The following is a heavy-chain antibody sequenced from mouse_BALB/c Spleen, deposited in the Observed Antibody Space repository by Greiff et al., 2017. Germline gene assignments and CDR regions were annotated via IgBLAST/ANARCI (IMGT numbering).Heavy chain of an antibody. D-gene: IGHD2-10*01. CDR1: GFDFSRYW. CDR2: INPDSSTI. V-gene: IGHV4-1*02. Sequence: EVMLVESGGGLVQPGGSLKLSCAASGFDFSRYWMSWVRQAPGKGLEWIGEINPDSSTINYTPSLKDKFIISRDNAKNTLYLQMSKVRSEDTALYYCARSSYGNYEDFDYWGQGTTLTVSS. J-gene: IGHJ2*01. CDR3: ARSSYGNYEDFDY.